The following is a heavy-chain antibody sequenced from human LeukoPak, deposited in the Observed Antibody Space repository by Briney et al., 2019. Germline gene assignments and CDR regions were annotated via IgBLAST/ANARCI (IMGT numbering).Heavy chain of an antibody. CDR3: ARSGEYSSSWDYLDY. J-gene: IGHJ4*02. V-gene: IGHV3-7*01. CDR2: IKQDGSEK. CDR1: GFTFSSYW. Sequence: GGSLRLSCAASGFTFSSYWMSWVRQAPGKGLEWVANIKQDGSEKYYVDSVKGRFTIPRDNAKNSLYLQMNSLRAEDTAVYYCARSGEYSSSWDYLDYWGQGTLVTVSS. D-gene: IGHD6-13*01.